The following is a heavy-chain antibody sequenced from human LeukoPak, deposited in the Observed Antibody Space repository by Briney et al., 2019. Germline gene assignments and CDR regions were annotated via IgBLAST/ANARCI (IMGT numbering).Heavy chain of an antibody. Sequence: PGGSLRLSCAASGFTFSSYAMSWVRQAPGKGLEWVSGISGSDNNTYYPDSVKGRFTVSRDNSKNTLFLQMNSLRAEDTAVYYCAKDGGLWVSAHWGDSWGRGTLVTVSS. J-gene: IGHJ4*02. D-gene: IGHD7-27*01. CDR2: ISGSDNNT. CDR3: AKDGGLWVSAHWGDS. CDR1: GFTFSSYA. V-gene: IGHV3-23*01.